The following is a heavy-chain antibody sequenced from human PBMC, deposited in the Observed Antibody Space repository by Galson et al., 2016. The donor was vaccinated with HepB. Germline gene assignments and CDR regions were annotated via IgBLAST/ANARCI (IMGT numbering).Heavy chain of an antibody. CDR2: ISSRSSTV. CDR3: ARDGGRGYTYGYFDY. V-gene: IGHV3-48*02. CDR1: GFTFSTYS. Sequence: SLRLSCAASGFTFSTYSMNWVRQAPGKGLEWVSYISSRSSTVYYADSLKGRFTISRDNAKNSLYLQMHSLRDEETAVFYCARDGGRGYTYGYFDYWGRGTLVTVSS. J-gene: IGHJ4*02. D-gene: IGHD5-18*01.